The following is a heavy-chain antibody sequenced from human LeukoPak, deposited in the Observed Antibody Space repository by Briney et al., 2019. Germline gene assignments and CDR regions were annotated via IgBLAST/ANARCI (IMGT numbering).Heavy chain of an antibody. CDR3: AIYGDYFDY. Sequence: GGSLRLSCAGAGFTFRNYHMFWVRQAPGKGLEWVSSISGSGSHKDYADSVKGRFAISRDNAKNSMSLQMNNLRAEDTAVYYCAIYGDYFDYWGQGTLVTVSS. CDR2: ISGSGSHK. V-gene: IGHV3-21*01. D-gene: IGHD4-17*01. CDR1: GFTFRNYH. J-gene: IGHJ4*02.